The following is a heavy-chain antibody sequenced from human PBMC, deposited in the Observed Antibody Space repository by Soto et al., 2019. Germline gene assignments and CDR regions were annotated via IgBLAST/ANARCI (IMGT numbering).Heavy chain of an antibody. Sequence: GGSLRLSCAASGLAFSTHWMTWVRQAPGKGLEWVANIKPDGSEKYYVDSVKGRFTISRDNAKNSLYLQMNSLRAEDTALYYCARDGGMGSSIAALTEYYYGMDVWGQGTTVTVSS. CDR3: ARDGGMGSSIAALTEYYYGMDV. V-gene: IGHV3-7*01. CDR1: GLAFSTHW. CDR2: IKPDGSEK. D-gene: IGHD6-6*01. J-gene: IGHJ6*02.